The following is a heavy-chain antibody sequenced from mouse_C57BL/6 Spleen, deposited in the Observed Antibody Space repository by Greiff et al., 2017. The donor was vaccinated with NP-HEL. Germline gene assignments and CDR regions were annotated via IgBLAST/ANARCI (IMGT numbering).Heavy chain of an antibody. V-gene: IGHV1-61*01. D-gene: IGHD2-2*01. Sequence: QVQLQQSGPELVKPGASVKISCKASGYAFSSSWMNWVKQRPGQGLEWIGNIYPSDSETHYNQKFKDKATLTVDKSSSTAYMQLSSLTSEDSAVYYCARGQPYGYDGDYWGKGTTLTVSS. CDR1: GYAFSSSW. J-gene: IGHJ2*01. CDR3: ARGQPYGYDGDY. CDR2: IYPSDSET.